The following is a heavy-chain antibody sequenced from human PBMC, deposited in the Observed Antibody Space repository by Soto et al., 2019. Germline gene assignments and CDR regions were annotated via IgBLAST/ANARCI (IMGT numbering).Heavy chain of an antibody. CDR1: GYTLTELS. CDR2: FDPEDGET. Sequence: GASVKVSCKVSGYTLTELSMHWVRQAPGKGLEWMGGFDPEDGETIYAQKFQGRVTMTEDTSTDTAYMELSSLRSEDTAVYYCATSPPYSGYDFRNWFDPWGQGTRGTVS. J-gene: IGHJ5*02. CDR3: ATSPPYSGYDFRNWFDP. D-gene: IGHD5-12*01. V-gene: IGHV1-24*01.